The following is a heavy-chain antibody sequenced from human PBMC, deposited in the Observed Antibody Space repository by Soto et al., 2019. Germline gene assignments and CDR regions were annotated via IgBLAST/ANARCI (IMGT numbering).Heavy chain of an antibody. CDR1: GFTFRNYA. CDR3: VKADNNWFDP. CDR2: ISGNGRTT. V-gene: IGHV3-23*01. J-gene: IGHJ5*02. Sequence: GGSLRLSCAASGFTFRNYATSWVRQAPGKGLDWVSIISGNGRTTYYADSVKGRFTISRDNSKNTLYLQMNSLRAEDTAVYYCVKADNNWFDPWGQGTLVTVSS. D-gene: IGHD3-22*01.